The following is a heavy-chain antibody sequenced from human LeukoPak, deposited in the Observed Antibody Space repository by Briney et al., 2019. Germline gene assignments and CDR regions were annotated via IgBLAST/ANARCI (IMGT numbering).Heavy chain of an antibody. CDR1: GYSIRSGYY. J-gene: IGHJ4*02. CDR2: IYRSGST. D-gene: IGHD3-9*01. V-gene: IGHV4-38-2*02. Sequence: PSETLSLTCTVSGYSIRSGYYWGWIRQPPGKGLEWIGSIYRSGSTFYNPSLKSRVTISIDTSKNQFSLKLSSVTAADTAVYYCARDNYDILSDYPDHWGQGTLVTVSS. CDR3: ARDNYDILSDYPDH.